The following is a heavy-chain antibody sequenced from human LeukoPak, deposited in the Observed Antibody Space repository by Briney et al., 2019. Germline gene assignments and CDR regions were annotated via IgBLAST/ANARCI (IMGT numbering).Heavy chain of an antibody. D-gene: IGHD4-4*01. CDR3: ARCPTTVTPPDDY. CDR1: GFTFSSYA. Sequence: GGSLRLSCAASGFTFSSYAMHWVRQAPGKGLEWVAVISYDGSNKYYADSVKGRFTISRDNSKNTLYLQMNSLRAEDTAVYYCARCPTTVTPPDDYWGQGTLVTVSS. CDR2: ISYDGSNK. V-gene: IGHV3-30-3*01. J-gene: IGHJ4*02.